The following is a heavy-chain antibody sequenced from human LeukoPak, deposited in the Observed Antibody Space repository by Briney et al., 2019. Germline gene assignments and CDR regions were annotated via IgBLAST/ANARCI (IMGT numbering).Heavy chain of an antibody. CDR3: AREAWDLTGRAPVI. Sequence: GGSLRLSCAASGFTFSHYSMNWVRQAPGKGLEWVSSISSSSSYIYYADSVKGRFTISRDNAKNSLYLQMNSLRAEDTAVYYCAREAWDLTGRAPVIWGQGTRVTVSS. V-gene: IGHV3-21*01. D-gene: IGHD1-14*01. CDR1: GFTFSHYS. J-gene: IGHJ4*02. CDR2: ISSSSSYI.